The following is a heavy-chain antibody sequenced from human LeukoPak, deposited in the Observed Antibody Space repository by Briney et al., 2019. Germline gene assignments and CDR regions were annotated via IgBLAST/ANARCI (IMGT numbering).Heavy chain of an antibody. V-gene: IGHV3-21*01. CDR2: IRSSSSYI. CDR3: ARVGPYYYASSGYYYADY. J-gene: IGHJ4*02. Sequence: GGSLRLSCAASGFTFSNYNMNWVRQAPGKGLQWVSSIRSSSSYIYYADSVKGRFTISRDNAKNSLYLQMNSLRAEETAVYYCARVGPYYYASSGYYYADYWGQGTLVTVSS. CDR1: GFTFSNYN. D-gene: IGHD3-22*01.